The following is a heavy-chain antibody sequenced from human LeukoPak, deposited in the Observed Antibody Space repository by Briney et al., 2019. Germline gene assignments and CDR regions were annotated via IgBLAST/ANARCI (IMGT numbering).Heavy chain of an antibody. Sequence: PWGSLRLSCVVSRFPPRKYAMSWVRQAPGKGLEWVSGICCSGGSKYYADFVSGRFTISRDNSKDTLFLQMSSLRADDTAKYYCAKEPEPFLEWHFDNWGQGTLAIVSS. D-gene: IGHD3-3*02. CDR1: RFPPRKYA. J-gene: IGHJ4*02. CDR2: ICCSGGSK. V-gene: IGHV3-23*01. CDR3: AKEPEPFLEWHFDN.